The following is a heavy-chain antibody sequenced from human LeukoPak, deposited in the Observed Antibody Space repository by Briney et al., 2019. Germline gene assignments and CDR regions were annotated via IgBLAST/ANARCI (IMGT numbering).Heavy chain of an antibody. J-gene: IGHJ5*02. CDR1: GYTFNSHG. CDR3: ARDFRAAMVSDWFDP. D-gene: IGHD5-18*01. CDR2: ISAYNGNT. Sequence: ASVKVSCKASGYTFNSHGITWVRQAPGQGLEWMGWISAYNGNTNYAQKLQGRVTMTTDTSTSTAYMELRSLRSDDTAVYYCARDFRAAMVSDWFDPWGQGTLVTVSS. V-gene: IGHV1-18*01.